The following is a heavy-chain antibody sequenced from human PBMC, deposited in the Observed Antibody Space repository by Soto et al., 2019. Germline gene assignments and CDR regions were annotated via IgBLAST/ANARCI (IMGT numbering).Heavy chain of an antibody. Sequence: GASVKVSCKASGGTFSSYTISWVRQAPGQGLEWMGRIIPILGIANYAQKFQGRVTITADKSTSTAYMELSSLRSEDTAVYYCATTTHDNPGREGEIDYWGQGTLVTVSS. CDR3: ATTTHDNPGREGEIDY. CDR1: GGTFSSYT. V-gene: IGHV1-69*02. J-gene: IGHJ4*02. D-gene: IGHD1-26*01. CDR2: IIPILGIA.